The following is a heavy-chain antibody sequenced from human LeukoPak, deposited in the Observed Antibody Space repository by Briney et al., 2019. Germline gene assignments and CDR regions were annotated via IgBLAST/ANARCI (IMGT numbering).Heavy chain of an antibody. D-gene: IGHD4-11*01. J-gene: IGHJ4*02. V-gene: IGHV3-30-3*01. CDR1: GFTFSSYA. Sequence: PWRSLRLSCAASGFTFSSYAMHWVGQAPGKGLEWVAVVSYDGSNKYYADSVKGRFTISRDNSKHTLYLQMNSLGAEDTAVYYCARGFTDYSHFDYWGQGALVTVSS. CDR2: VSYDGSNK. CDR3: ARGFTDYSHFDY.